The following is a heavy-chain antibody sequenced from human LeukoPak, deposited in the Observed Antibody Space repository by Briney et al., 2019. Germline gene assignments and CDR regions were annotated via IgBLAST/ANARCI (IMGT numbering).Heavy chain of an antibody. CDR3: ARVAAGIGFFQH. CDR1: GGSISSSNW. Sequence: SETLSLTCAVSGGSISSSNWWSWVRQPPGKGLEWIGEIYHSGSTNYNPSLKSRVTISVDTSKNQLSLKLNSVTAADTAVYYCARVAAGIGFFQHWGQGTLVTVSS. CDR2: IYHSGST. J-gene: IGHJ1*01. D-gene: IGHD6-13*01. V-gene: IGHV4-4*02.